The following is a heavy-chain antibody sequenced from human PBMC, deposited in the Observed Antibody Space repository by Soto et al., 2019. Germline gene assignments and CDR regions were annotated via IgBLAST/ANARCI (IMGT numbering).Heavy chain of an antibody. Sequence: GGSLRLSCAASGFTFSSYAMSWVRQAPGKGLEWVSAISGSGGSTYYADSVKGRFTISRDNSKNTLYLQMNSLRAEDTAVYYCAYSRPTTGLKSMVRGVRAADYWGQGTLVTVSS. J-gene: IGHJ4*02. CDR1: GFTFSSYA. CDR3: AYSRPTTGLKSMVRGVRAADY. CDR2: ISGSGGST. D-gene: IGHD3-10*01. V-gene: IGHV3-23*01.